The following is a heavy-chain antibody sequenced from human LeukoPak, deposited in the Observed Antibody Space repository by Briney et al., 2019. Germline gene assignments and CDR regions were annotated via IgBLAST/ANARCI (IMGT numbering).Heavy chain of an antibody. CDR2: IKQDGSEK. D-gene: IGHD3-22*01. V-gene: IGHV3-7*04. CDR3: ARGEYYYDGGY. J-gene: IGHJ4*02. CDR1: GFTFSSYW. Sequence: GGSLRLSCAASGFTFSSYWMSWVRQAPGKGLEWVVNIKQDGSEKYYVDSVKGRFTISRDNAKNSLFLQMNSLRAEDTTVYYCARGEYYYDGGYWGQGTLVPVSS.